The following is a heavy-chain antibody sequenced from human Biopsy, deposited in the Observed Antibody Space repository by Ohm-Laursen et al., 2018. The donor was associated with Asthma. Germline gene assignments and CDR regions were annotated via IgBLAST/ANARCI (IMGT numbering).Heavy chain of an antibody. CDR2: ISYDGSSI. J-gene: IGHJ4*02. CDR3: ASQSSGPDFWSGYYYFDY. CDR1: RFTYE. D-gene: IGHD3-3*01. Sequence: SLRLSCTASRFTYEMHWVRQAPGKGLEWVAVISYDGSSIYYADSVKGRFTISRDNSKNTLSLQMNSLRAEDTAVYYCASQSSGPDFWSGYYYFDYWGQGTLVTVSS. V-gene: IGHV3-30*04.